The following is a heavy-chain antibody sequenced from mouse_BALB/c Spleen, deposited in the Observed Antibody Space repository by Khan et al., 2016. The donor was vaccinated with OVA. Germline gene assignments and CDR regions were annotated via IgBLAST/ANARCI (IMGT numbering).Heavy chain of an antibody. V-gene: IGHV1S134*01. CDR1: GNTLTSYG. J-gene: IGHJ2*01. Sequence: EVQLQESGAELGRPGSSVKLSCKTSGNTLTSYGIKWVRQRPGQGLEWIGYIYPGNGYIEYNEKFQGKAILTSDTSSTTAYMELRRLTSEDSALYFCTTAYYRYYFDYGGQGTTLTVSS. CDR3: TTAYYRYYFDY. CDR2: IYPGNGYI. D-gene: IGHD2-14*01.